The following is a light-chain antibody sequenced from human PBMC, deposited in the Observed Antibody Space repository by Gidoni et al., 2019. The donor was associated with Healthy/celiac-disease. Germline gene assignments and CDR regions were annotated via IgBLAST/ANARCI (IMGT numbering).Light chain of an antibody. CDR2: AAS. CDR3: QQSYSTPRT. V-gene: IGKV1-39*01. Sequence: DIQMTQSPSSLSASVGDRVTITCRASQSISSYLNWYQQKPGKAPKLLNYAASSLQSGVPSRFNGSGSGTDFTLTISSLQPEDFETYYCQQSYSTPRTFGQGTKLEIK. J-gene: IGKJ2*01. CDR1: QSISSY.